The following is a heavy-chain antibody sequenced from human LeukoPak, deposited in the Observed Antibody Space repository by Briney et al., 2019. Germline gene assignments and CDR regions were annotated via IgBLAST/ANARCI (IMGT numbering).Heavy chain of an antibody. D-gene: IGHD5-24*01. CDR1: GGSISSNSYY. CDR2: IYYSGGT. V-gene: IGHV4-39*01. CDR3: ASKRWLQLGYFDY. J-gene: IGHJ4*02. Sequence: SETLSLTCTVSGGSISSNSYYWGWIRRPPGKGLEWIGSIYYSGGTYFNPSLKSRVTISVDTSKNQFSLKLSSVTAADTALYYCASKRWLQLGYFDYWGQGTLVTVSS.